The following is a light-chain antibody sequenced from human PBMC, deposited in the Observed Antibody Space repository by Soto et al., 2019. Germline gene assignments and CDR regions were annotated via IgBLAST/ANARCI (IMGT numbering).Light chain of an antibody. Sequence: EIVSTQSPGTLSLSPGERATLSCRASQSVSTSYLACYQQTPGQPPRLLIYAASSRATGIPDRFSGSGSGTDFTLTISRLEPEDFAVYYCQQYGSSLYTFGQGTKLEIK. V-gene: IGKV3-20*01. CDR3: QQYGSSLYT. J-gene: IGKJ2*01. CDR1: QSVSTSY. CDR2: AAS.